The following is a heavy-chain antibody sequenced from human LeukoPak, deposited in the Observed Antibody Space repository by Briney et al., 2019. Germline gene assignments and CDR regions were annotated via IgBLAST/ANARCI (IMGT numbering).Heavy chain of an antibody. D-gene: IGHD3-22*01. CDR2: IKSKTDGGTT. Sequence: GGSLRLSCAASGFTFSNAWMIWVRQAPGKGLEWVGRIKSKTDGGTTDYAAPVKGRFTISRDDSKNTLYLQMNSLRTEDTAVYYCTTESVRSQRYYFDSSAYDYWGQGTLVTVSS. V-gene: IGHV3-15*07. J-gene: IGHJ4*02. CDR1: GFTFSNAW. CDR3: TTESVRSQRYYFDSSAYDY.